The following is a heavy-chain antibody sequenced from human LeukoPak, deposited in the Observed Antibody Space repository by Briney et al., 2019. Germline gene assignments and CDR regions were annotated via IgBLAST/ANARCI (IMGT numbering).Heavy chain of an antibody. V-gene: IGHV3-53*01. J-gene: IGHJ6*02. CDR2: IYSGGST. D-gene: IGHD3-16*01. CDR1: GFTVSSNY. CDR3: ARDSPDEDYYYYYYGMDV. Sequence: GGSLRLSCAASGFTVSSNYMSWVRQAPGKGLEWVSVIYSGGSTYYADSVKGRFTISRDESKNTLYLQMNSLRAEDTAVYYCARDSPDEDYYYYYYGMDVWGQGTTVTVSS.